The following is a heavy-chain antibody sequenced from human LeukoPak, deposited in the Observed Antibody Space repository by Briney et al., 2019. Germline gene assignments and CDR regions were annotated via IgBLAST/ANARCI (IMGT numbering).Heavy chain of an antibody. V-gene: IGHV1-2*02. Sequence: ASVKVSCKASGYTFTGYYMHWVRQAPGQGLEWMGWINPNSGGTNYAQKFQGRVTMTRDTSISTAYMELSRLRSDDTAVYYCARDLGVRRYYYYGMDVWGQGTTVTVSS. CDR3: ARDLGVRRYYYYGMDV. CDR2: INPNSGGT. CDR1: GYTFTGYY. D-gene: IGHD2-2*01. J-gene: IGHJ6*02.